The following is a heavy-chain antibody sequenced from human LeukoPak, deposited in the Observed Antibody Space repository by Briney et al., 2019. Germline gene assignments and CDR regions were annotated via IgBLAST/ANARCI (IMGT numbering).Heavy chain of an antibody. CDR2: ISGSGGST. Sequence: PGGSLRLSCAASGFTFSSYAMSWVRQAPGKGLEWVSAISGSGGSTYYADSVKGRFTISRDNSKNTPYLQMNSLRAEDTAVYYCAKAVVLRYFDWLLPIDYWGQGTLVTVSS. V-gene: IGHV3-23*01. CDR1: GFTFSSYA. D-gene: IGHD3-9*01. J-gene: IGHJ4*02. CDR3: AKAVVLRYFDWLLPIDY.